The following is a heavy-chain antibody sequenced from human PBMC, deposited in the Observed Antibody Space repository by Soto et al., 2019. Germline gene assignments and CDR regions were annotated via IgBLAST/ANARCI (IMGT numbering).Heavy chain of an antibody. CDR1: GGSISSYY. CDR3: ARRYSSAFDI. Sequence: SETLSLTYTVSGGSISSYYWSWIRQPPGKGLEWIGYIYYSGSTNYNPSLKSRVTISVDTSKNQFSLKLSSVTAADTAVYYCARRYSSAFDIWGQGTMVTVSS. V-gene: IGHV4-59*08. D-gene: IGHD6-13*01. J-gene: IGHJ3*02. CDR2: IYYSGST.